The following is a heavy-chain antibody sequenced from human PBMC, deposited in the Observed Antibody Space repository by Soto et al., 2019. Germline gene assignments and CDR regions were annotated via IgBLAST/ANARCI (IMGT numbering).Heavy chain of an antibody. D-gene: IGHD3-16*01. J-gene: IGHJ3*02. V-gene: IGHV3-33*01. CDR3: ARDQRLSFDAFDI. Sequence: PGGSLRLSCAASGFTFSSYGMHWVRQAPGKGLEWVAVIWYDGSNKYYADSVKGRFTISRDNSKNTLYLQMNSLRAEDTAVYYCARDQRLSFDAFDIWGQGAMVTVSS. CDR1: GFTFSSYG. CDR2: IWYDGSNK.